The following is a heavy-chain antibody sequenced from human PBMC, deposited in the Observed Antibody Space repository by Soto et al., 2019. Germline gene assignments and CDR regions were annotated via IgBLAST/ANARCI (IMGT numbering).Heavy chain of an antibody. V-gene: IGHV4-59*01. J-gene: IGHJ4*02. D-gene: IGHD3-3*01. CDR2: IYNSGST. CDR1: GGSISVYY. CDR3: AGVLSGVLDHHFDY. Sequence: QVQLQESGPGLVKPSETLSLTCTVSGGSISVYYWSWIRQPPGKGLEWIGYIYNSGSTNSNPSLKSRVTISVDTSKNQFSLNLSSVTAADTAVYYCAGVLSGVLDHHFDYWGQGTLVTVSS.